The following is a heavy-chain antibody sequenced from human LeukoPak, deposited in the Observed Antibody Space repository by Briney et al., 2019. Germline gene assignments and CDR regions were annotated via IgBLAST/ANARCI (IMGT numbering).Heavy chain of an antibody. D-gene: IGHD3-3*01. Sequence: ASVRVSCKASGYTFTGYYVHWVRQAPGQGLEWMGWINPDTGGTSCAQKFQGSVAMTRDTSISTAYMQLRSLSSDDTAAYYCARGNIAIFGNWFDSWGQGTLVTVSS. J-gene: IGHJ5*01. V-gene: IGHV1-2*02. CDR2: INPDTGGT. CDR3: ARGNIAIFGNWFDS. CDR1: GYTFTGYY.